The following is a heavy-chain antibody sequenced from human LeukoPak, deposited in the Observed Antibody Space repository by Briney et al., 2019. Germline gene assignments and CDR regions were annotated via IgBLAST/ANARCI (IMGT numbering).Heavy chain of an antibody. Sequence: LTGGSLRLSCAASGFTFSSYAMSWVRQAPGKGLEWVSAISGSGGSTYYADSEKGRFTISRDNSRNTLYLQLNSLRAEDTAVYYCAKRRVALRFYFDYWGQGTLVTVSS. J-gene: IGHJ4*02. CDR1: GFTFSSYA. V-gene: IGHV3-23*01. CDR2: ISGSGGST. CDR3: AKRRVALRFYFDY. D-gene: IGHD4-17*01.